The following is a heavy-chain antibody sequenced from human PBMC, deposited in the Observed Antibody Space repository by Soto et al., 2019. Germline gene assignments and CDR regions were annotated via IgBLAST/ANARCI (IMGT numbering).Heavy chain of an antibody. Sequence: XETLSRPSAVYGGSFSGRSWTWIRQSPGKGLEWIGDINHSGRVNYSPSLKSRVTISLDTSKNQFSLTLSAVTAADTAMYYCSTRAYDTNGYYRFDPWGQGTLVTLSS. CDR3: STRAYDTNGYYRFDP. V-gene: IGHV4-34*01. J-gene: IGHJ5*01. D-gene: IGHD3-22*01. CDR1: GGSFSGRS. CDR2: INHSGRV.